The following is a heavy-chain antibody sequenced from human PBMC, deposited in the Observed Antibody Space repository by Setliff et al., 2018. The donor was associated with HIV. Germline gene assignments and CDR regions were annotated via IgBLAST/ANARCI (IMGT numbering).Heavy chain of an antibody. CDR2: ISPYNGNT. CDR3: ARVRERIGVTGTDDAFDI. CDR1: SYSFHSYG. Sequence: GASVKVSCKAASYSFHSYGLSWVRLAPGQGLEWMGWISPYNGNTNYAQRFQGRLTMTTDTSTITAYMELRSLRSDDTAVYYCARVRERIGVTGTDDAFDIWGQGTAVTVSS. D-gene: IGHD3-3*01. J-gene: IGHJ3*02. V-gene: IGHV1-18*01.